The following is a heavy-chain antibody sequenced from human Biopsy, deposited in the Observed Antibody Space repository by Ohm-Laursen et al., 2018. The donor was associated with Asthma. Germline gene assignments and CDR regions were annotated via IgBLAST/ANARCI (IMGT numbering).Heavy chain of an antibody. CDR2: MSFDGRQT. V-gene: IGHV3-30*18. D-gene: IGHD3-3*01. CDR3: AKERYYDFWSGYPI. J-gene: IGHJ3*02. Sequence: RSLRLSCAASGFSFNSYGMHWVRQAPGKGLEWVAVMSFDGRQTYYADSVKGRFTISRDNSKNTLYLQMNSLRAEDMAVYYCAKERYYDFWSGYPIWGQGTMVTVSS. CDR1: GFSFNSYG.